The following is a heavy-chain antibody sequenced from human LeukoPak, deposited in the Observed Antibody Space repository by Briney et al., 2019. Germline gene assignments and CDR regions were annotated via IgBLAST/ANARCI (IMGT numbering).Heavy chain of an antibody. Sequence: GGSLRLSCAASGFTFSSYAMSWVRQAPGKGLEWVSAISGSGGSTYYADSVKGRFTISRDNSKNTLYLQMNSLRAEDTAVYYCAKCRGNIVLMVYALFDYWGKGTLVTVSS. CDR2: ISGSGGST. CDR3: AKCRGNIVLMVYALFDY. J-gene: IGHJ4*02. V-gene: IGHV3-23*01. D-gene: IGHD2-8*01. CDR1: GFTFSSYA.